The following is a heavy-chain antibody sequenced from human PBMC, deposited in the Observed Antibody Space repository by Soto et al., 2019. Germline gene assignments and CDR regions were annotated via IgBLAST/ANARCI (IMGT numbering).Heavy chain of an antibody. CDR2: IYSGDSDT. CDR1: GYSFTSYW. J-gene: IGHJ1*01. Sequence: PGESLKISCKGSGYSFTSYWIGWVRQMPGKGLEWMGIIYSGDSDTRYSPSFQGQVTISADKSISTAYLQWSSLKASDTAMYYCARSRRVPTEYFQHWGQGTLVTVSS. V-gene: IGHV5-51*01. CDR3: ARSRRVPTEYFQH.